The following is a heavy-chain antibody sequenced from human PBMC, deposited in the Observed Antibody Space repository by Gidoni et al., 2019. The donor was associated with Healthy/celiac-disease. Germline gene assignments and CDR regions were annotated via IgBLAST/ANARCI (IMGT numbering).Heavy chain of an antibody. CDR1: GFTFSSYA. V-gene: IGHV3-23*01. Sequence: EVQLLESGGGLVQPGGSLRLSCAASGFTFSSYAMSWVRQAPGKGLEWVSAISGSGGSTYYADSGKGRFTSSRDNSKNTLYLQMNSLRAEDTAVYYCAKDRGNYDFHWFDPWGQGTLVTVSS. CDR3: AKDRGNYDFHWFDP. J-gene: IGHJ5*02. CDR2: ISGSGGST. D-gene: IGHD3-3*01.